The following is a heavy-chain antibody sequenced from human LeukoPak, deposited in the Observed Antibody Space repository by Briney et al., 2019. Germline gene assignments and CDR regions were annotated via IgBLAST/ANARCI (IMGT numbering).Heavy chain of an antibody. V-gene: IGHV4-4*02. CDR1: GGSISSTNW. D-gene: IGHD6-19*01. CDR2: VYHTGSS. J-gene: IGHJ5*02. CDR3: ARGGTTVAGTFWFDP. Sequence: PSETLSLTCAVSGGSISSTNWWTWVRQPPGEGLEWIGEVYHTGSSNYNPSLKSRVTIPVDKSKSQFSLNLSSVTAADTAVYYCARGGTTVAGTFWFDPWGQGTLVTVSS.